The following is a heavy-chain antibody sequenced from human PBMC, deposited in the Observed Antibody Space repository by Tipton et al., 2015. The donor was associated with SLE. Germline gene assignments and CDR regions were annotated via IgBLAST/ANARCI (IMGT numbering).Heavy chain of an antibody. CDR2: IYYSGNT. CDR3: ARARYFDL. V-gene: IGHV4-31*03. CDR1: GGSISSGGYY. Sequence: TLSLTCTVSGGSISSGGYYWTWIRQLPGKGLEWIGYIYYSGNTYYNPSLGSRVTISVDTSKNQFSLKLSSVTAADTAVYYCARARYFDLWGRGTLVTVSS. J-gene: IGHJ2*01.